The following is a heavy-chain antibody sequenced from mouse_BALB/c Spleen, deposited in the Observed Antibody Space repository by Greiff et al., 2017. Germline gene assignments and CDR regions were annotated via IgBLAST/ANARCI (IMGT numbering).Heavy chain of an antibody. J-gene: IGHJ4*01. CDR1: GFTFSSYW. V-gene: IGHV6-3*01. D-gene: IGHD1-1*01. CDR2: IRLKSDNYAT. Sequence: EVQLVESGGGLVQPGGSMKLSCVASGFTFSSYWMSWVRQSPEKGLEWVAEIRLKSDNYATHYAESVKGKFTISRDDSKSRLYLQMNSLRAEDTGIYYCTGLLHYYAMDYWGQGTSVTVSS. CDR3: TGLLHYYAMDY.